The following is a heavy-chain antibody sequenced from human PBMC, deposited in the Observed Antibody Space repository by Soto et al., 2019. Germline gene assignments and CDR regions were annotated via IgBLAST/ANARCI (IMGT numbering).Heavy chain of an antibody. Sequence: GGSLRLSCVASGFPFNNYWMNWVRQTPDRGLEWVAIIKEDGSEKYFEDSVRGRFTISRDNAANSVFLHMDSLRAEDTALYHCARGAGGWNHYSGMDVWGQGTTVTVSS. D-gene: IGHD1-1*01. CDR2: IKEDGSEK. CDR3: ARGAGGWNHYSGMDV. V-gene: IGHV3-7*03. CDR1: GFPFNNYW. J-gene: IGHJ6*02.